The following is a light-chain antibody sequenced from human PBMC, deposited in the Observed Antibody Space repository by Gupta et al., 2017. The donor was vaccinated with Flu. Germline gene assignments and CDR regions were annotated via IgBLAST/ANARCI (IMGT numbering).Light chain of an antibody. CDR1: QTVSSNY. J-gene: IGKJ2*01. CDR3: QHYGSAYT. CDR2: DAS. V-gene: IGKV3-20*01. Sequence: PGTLALSPRERATLSCRASQTVSSNYLAWEQQKPVQAPRLLMYDASSSATGSPERFSGSGSVRDFTLTSIRLEPEDFAVYYCQHYGSAYTFGQGTKLEIK.